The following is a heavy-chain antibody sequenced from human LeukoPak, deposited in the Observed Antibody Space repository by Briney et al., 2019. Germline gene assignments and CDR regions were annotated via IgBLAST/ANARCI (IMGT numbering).Heavy chain of an antibody. CDR2: IYSGGST. CDR3: ARGILYGSGSYSGRYYFDY. D-gene: IGHD3-10*01. J-gene: IGHJ4*02. CDR1: GFTFSSYA. V-gene: IGHV3-53*01. Sequence: PGGSLRLSCAASGFTFSSYAMSWVRQAPGKGLEWVSVIYSGGSTYYAHSVKGRCTISRDNSKNKLYLLMNSQRAEDRAVYYCARGILYGSGSYSGRYYFDYWGQGTLVTVPS.